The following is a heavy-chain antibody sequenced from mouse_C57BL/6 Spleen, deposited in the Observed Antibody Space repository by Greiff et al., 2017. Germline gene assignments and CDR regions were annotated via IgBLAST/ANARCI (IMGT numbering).Heavy chain of an antibody. V-gene: IGHV1-80*01. CDR1: GYAFSSYW. J-gene: IGHJ3*01. Sequence: QVQLQQSGAELVKPGASVKISCKASGYAFSSYWMNWVKQRPGKGLEWIGQFYPGDGDPNYNGKFKGKATLTADKSSSTAYMQLSSLTSEDSAVYFCARSGGYGSSFAWFAYWGQGTLVTVSA. CDR3: ARSGGYGSSFAWFAY. CDR2: FYPGDGDP. D-gene: IGHD1-1*01.